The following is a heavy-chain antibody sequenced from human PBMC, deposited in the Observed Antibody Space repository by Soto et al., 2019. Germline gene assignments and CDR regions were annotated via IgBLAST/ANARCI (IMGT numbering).Heavy chain of an antibody. CDR3: AREPAAISQPVLRGSPHPD. D-gene: IGHD2-2*02. J-gene: IGHJ4*02. Sequence: SETLSLTCTVSGGSISSGGYYWSWIRQHPGKGLEWIGYIYYSGSTYYNPSLKSRVTISVDTYKNQFSLKLSSVTAADTAVYYCAREPAAISQPVLRGSPHPDWGQGTLVTVSS. CDR1: GGSISSGGYY. CDR2: IYYSGST. V-gene: IGHV4-31*03.